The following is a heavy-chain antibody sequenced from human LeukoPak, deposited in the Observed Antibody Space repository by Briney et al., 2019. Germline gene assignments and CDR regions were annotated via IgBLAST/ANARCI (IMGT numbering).Heavy chain of an antibody. D-gene: IGHD6-19*01. CDR1: GGSISSSNW. J-gene: IGHJ4*02. CDR3: ARGESYSSGWHKVPFDY. CDR2: IYHSGST. V-gene: IGHV4-4*02. Sequence: SETLSLTCAVSGGSISSSNWWSWVRQPPGKGLEWIGEIYHSGSTNYNPSLKSRVTISVDKSKNQFSLKLSSVTAADTAVYYCARGESYSSGWHKVPFDYWGQGTLVTVSS.